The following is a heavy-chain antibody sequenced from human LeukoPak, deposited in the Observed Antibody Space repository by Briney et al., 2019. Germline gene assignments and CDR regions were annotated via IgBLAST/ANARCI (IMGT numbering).Heavy chain of an antibody. V-gene: IGHV3-15*01. CDR3: TTDRRGGWVYYMDV. Sequence: GGSLRLSCAASGFTFSSYEMNWVRQAPGKGLEWVGRIKSKTDGGTTDYAAPVKGRFTISRDDSKNTLYLQMNSLKTEDTAVYYCTTDRRGGWVYYMDVWGKGTTVTISS. D-gene: IGHD3-16*01. CDR1: GFTFSSYE. J-gene: IGHJ6*03. CDR2: IKSKTDGGTT.